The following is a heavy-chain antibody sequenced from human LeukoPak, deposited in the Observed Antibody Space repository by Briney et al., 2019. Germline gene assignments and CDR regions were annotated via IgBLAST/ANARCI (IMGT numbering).Heavy chain of an antibody. J-gene: IGHJ4*02. CDR3: AREFGGYYVYFDY. Sequence: ASVKVSCKASGYTFTGYYMHWVRQAPGQGLEWMGWINPNSGGTNYAQKFQGRVIMTRDTSISTAYMELSRLRSDDTAVYYCAREFGGYYVYFDYWGQGTLVTVSS. V-gene: IGHV1-2*02. CDR1: GYTFTGYY. D-gene: IGHD3-22*01. CDR2: INPNSGGT.